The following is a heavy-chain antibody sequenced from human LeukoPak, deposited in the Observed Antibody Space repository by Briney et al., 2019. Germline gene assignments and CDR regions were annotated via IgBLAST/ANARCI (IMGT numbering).Heavy chain of an antibody. J-gene: IGHJ4*02. CDR2: ISGSGDII. Sequence: GGSLRLSCAASGFTFSSYAMTWVRQAPGKGLEWGSTISGSGDIIYYADSVKGRFTISRDNSKNTLYLQMNSLRAEDTAVYYCAKSGYNRFDYWGQGTLVTVSS. D-gene: IGHD5-24*01. CDR1: GFTFSSYA. CDR3: AKSGYNRFDY. V-gene: IGHV3-23*01.